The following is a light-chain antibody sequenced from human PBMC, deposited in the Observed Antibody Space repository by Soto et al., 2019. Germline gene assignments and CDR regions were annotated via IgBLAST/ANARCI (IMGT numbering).Light chain of an antibody. CDR2: EVS. CDR1: SSDVGGYNY. CDR3: TSYTSISLYV. V-gene: IGLV2-14*01. Sequence: QSALTQPASASGSPGQSITISCTGTSSDVGGYNYVSWYQQHPGKAPKLMIYEVSNRPSGVSNRFSGSKSGNTASLTISGLQAVDEADYYCTSYTSISLYVFGTGTKVTVL. J-gene: IGLJ1*01.